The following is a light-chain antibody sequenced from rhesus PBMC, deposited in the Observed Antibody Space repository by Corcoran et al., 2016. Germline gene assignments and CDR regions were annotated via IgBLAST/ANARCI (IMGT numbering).Light chain of an antibody. CDR3: LQGYSTPLT. V-gene: IGKV1-36*02. CDR2: AAS. J-gene: IGKJ4*01. Sequence: DIQMTQSPSSLSASVGDRVTITFRASQGISDYLNWYQQKPGKAPKRLIYAASSLESGVPSRFSGSGSGTDCTLTISSLQPEAFAAYYCLQGYSTPLTFGGGTKVEIK. CDR1: QGISDY.